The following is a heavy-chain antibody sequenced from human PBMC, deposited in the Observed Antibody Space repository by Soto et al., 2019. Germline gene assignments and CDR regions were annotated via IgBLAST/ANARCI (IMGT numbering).Heavy chain of an antibody. Sequence: GGSLRLSCAASGFTFSSYAMSWVRQAPGKGLEWVSAISGSGGSTYYADSVKGRFTISRDNSKNTLYLQMNSLRAEDTAVYYCAKSNYYGSGSYFIIYYYYYMDVWGKGTTVTVSS. D-gene: IGHD3-10*01. CDR1: GFTFSSYA. CDR3: AKSNYYGSGSYFIIYYYYYMDV. CDR2: ISGSGGST. V-gene: IGHV3-23*01. J-gene: IGHJ6*03.